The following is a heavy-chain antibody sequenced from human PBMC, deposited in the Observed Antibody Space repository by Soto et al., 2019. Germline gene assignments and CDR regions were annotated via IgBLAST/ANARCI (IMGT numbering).Heavy chain of an antibody. Sequence: KASETLSHTCIVSGDSVTSGSYYWTWLRQPPGKGLEWIGYISYTGRTKYNPSLQSRVTISVDTSKNDFSLNLSSVTAADTAVYFCAREWGLLPYYVMNVWGHGTAVTVSS. CDR1: GDSVTSGSYY. CDR2: ISYTGRT. J-gene: IGHJ6*02. CDR3: AREWGLLPYYVMNV. V-gene: IGHV4-61*03. D-gene: IGHD7-27*01.